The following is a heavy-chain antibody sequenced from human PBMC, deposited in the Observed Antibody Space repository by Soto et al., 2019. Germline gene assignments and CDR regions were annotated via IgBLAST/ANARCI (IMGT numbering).Heavy chain of an antibody. CDR1: GFTFSSYA. D-gene: IGHD5-12*01. J-gene: IGHJ4*02. CDR2: ISGRGDNA. CDR3: AKPLVLRYRGQDYGGGDY. V-gene: IGHV3-23*01. Sequence: EVQLLESGGGLVQPGGSLRLSCAASGFTFSSYAMTWFRQAPGKGLEWVSSISGRGDNAYYPDSVKGRFAISRENSKTRLYRQMNCLRAEDTAIYSCAKPLVLRYRGQDYGGGDYWGQGTLVTVSS.